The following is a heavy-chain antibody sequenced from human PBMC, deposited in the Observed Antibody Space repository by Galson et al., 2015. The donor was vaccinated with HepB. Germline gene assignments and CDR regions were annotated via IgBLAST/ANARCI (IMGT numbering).Heavy chain of an antibody. CDR2: ISAGDGRNT. Sequence: SLRLSCAASGLIFSNSAMHWVRQAPGKGLEWVALISAGDGRNTNYADSVRGRFTISRDNSKNKLFLGMNSLRAEDTAVYYCAREGFSSGHAGIFDCWGQGTLVTVSS. CDR1: GLIFSNSA. CDR3: AREGFSSGHAGIFDC. D-gene: IGHD3-22*01. J-gene: IGHJ4*02. V-gene: IGHV3-30*04.